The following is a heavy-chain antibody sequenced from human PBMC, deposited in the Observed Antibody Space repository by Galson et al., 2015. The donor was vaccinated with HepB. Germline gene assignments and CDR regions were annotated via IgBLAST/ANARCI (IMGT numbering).Heavy chain of an antibody. D-gene: IGHD2-15*01. V-gene: IGHV3-53*01. CDR3: ARDPLDCSGGSCNAFYGMDV. CDR2: IYSGGST. Sequence: SLRLSCAASGFTVRSNYISWVRQGPGKGLEWVSIIYSGGSTYYADSVKGRFNVSRDNSKNTVYLQMNSLRAEDTAVYYCARDPLDCSGGSCNAFYGMDVWGQGTTVTVSS. CDR1: GFTVRSNY. J-gene: IGHJ6*02.